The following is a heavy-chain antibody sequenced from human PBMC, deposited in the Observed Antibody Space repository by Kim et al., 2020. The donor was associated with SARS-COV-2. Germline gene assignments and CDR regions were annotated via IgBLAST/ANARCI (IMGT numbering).Heavy chain of an antibody. CDR3: ARDPATAMVGRAFGN. J-gene: IGHJ3*02. V-gene: IGHV4-59*13. CDR2: IYYSGST. D-gene: IGHD5-18*01. Sequence: SETLSLTCTVSGGSISSYYWSWIRQPPGKGLEWIGYIYYSGSTNYNPSLKSRVTISVDTSKNQFSLKLSSVTAADTAVYYCARDPATAMVGRAFGNWGQGTMVTVSS. CDR1: GGSISSYY.